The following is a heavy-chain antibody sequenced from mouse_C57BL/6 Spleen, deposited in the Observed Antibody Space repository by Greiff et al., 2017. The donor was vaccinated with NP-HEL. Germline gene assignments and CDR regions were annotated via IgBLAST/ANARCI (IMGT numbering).Heavy chain of an antibody. CDR2: INPNYGTT. V-gene: IGHV1-39*01. D-gene: IGHD1-1*01. CDR3: ASFEYYGSSYDC. CDR1: GYSFTDYN. J-gene: IGHJ2*01. Sequence: VQLQQSGPELVKPGASVKISCKASGYSFTDYNMNWVKQSNGKSLEWIGVINPNYGTTSYNQTFKGKATLTVDQSSSTAYMQLNSLTSEDSAGYCWASFEYYGSSYDCWGQGTTLTVSS.